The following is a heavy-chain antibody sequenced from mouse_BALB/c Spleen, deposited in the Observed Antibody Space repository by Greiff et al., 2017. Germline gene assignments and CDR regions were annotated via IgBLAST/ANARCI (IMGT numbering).Heavy chain of an antibody. CDR2: ISYDGSN. J-gene: IGHJ4*01. CDR1: GYSITSGYY. D-gene: IGHD4-1*01. CDR3: ARTGTGYAMDY. V-gene: IGHV3-6*02. Sequence: EVKLVESGPGLVKPSQSLSLTCSVTGYSITSGYYWNWIRQFPGNKLEWMGYISYDGSNNYNPSLKNRISITRYTSKNQFFLKLNSVTTEDTATYYCARTGTGYAMDYWGQGTSVTVSS.